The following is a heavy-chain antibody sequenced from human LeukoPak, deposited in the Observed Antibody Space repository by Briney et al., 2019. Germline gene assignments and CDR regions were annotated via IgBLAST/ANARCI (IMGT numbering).Heavy chain of an antibody. Sequence: GGSLRLSCAASGFTFSSYSMNWVRQAPGKGLEWVSSISSSSSYIYYADSVKGRFTISRDNAKNSLYLQMNSLRAEDTAVYYCASESDYKPAGGDYWGQGTLVTVSS. D-gene: IGHD4-11*01. V-gene: IGHV3-21*01. J-gene: IGHJ4*02. CDR1: GFTFSSYS. CDR3: ASESDYKPAGGDY. CDR2: ISSSSSYI.